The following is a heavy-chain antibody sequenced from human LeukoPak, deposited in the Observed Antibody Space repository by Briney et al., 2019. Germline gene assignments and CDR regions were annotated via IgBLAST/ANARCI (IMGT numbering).Heavy chain of an antibody. V-gene: IGHV1-46*01. J-gene: IGHJ4*02. CDR2: INHSGGST. Sequence: ASVKVSCKASAYTFTSDGMHWVRQAPVQGQDRMGIINHSGGSTSYEQKFQGRVAMTRDMSTSTVYMELSSLRSEDTAVYYCAGGAWGDIAARFDYWGQGTLVTVSS. CDR1: AYTFTSDG. D-gene: IGHD6-6*01. CDR3: AGGAWGDIAARFDY.